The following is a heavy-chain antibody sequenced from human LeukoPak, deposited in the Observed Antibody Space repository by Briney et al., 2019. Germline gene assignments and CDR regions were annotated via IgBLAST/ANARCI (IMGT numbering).Heavy chain of an antibody. CDR3: AKDIFTGIAAAGAIDY. D-gene: IGHD6-13*01. CDR2: ISWNSGSI. J-gene: IGHJ4*02. CDR1: GFIFSNYW. V-gene: IGHV3-9*01. Sequence: GGSLRLSCAASGFIFSNYWMSWVRQAPGKGLEWVSGISWNSGSIGYADSVKGRFTISRDNAKNSLYLQMNSLRAEDTALYYCAKDIFTGIAAAGAIDYWGQGTLVIVSS.